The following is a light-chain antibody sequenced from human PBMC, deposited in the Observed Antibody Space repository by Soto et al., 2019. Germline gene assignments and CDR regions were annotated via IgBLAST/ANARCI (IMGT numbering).Light chain of an antibody. CDR2: KAS. CDR3: QQYSSYPVT. J-gene: IGKJ4*01. CDR1: QSISYW. Sequence: DTQMTQSPSTLSASVGDRVTITCRASQSISYWLAWYQQKPGKAPKLLIYKASSLGGGVPSRFSGSGSGTEVTLTISTRQPDDFATYYFQQYSSYPVTFGGGTQGEIK. V-gene: IGKV1-5*03.